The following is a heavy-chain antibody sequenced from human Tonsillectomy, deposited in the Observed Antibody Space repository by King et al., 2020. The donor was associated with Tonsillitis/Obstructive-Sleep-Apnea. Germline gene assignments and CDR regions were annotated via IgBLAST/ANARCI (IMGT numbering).Heavy chain of an antibody. Sequence: QLVQSGAEVKKSGASVKVSCKASGYTFTDYYIHWVRQAPGQGLEWMGWINPNSGGTTYAQNFQGRVTMTRDTSISTSYMDVSRLRSDDTAVYYCLRGADFDYWGQGTLVTVSS. V-gene: IGHV1-2*02. CDR1: GYTFTDYY. J-gene: IGHJ4*02. CDR3: LRGADFDY. CDR2: INPNSGGT.